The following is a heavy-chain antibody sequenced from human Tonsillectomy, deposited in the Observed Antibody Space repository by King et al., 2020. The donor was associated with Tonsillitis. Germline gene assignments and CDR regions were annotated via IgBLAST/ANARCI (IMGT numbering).Heavy chain of an antibody. Sequence: LQLQESGPGLVKPSGTLSLTCAVSGGSINTSNWWSWVRPPPGKGLEWIGEIYHSGGTNYNPSLKSRVTISLDKSKNQFSLKLSSVTAADTAVYYCARDGSPSTITVSDWFDPWGQGTLVTVSS. J-gene: IGHJ5*02. CDR2: IYHSGGT. V-gene: IGHV4-4*02. CDR1: GGSINTSNW. D-gene: IGHD3-10*01. CDR3: ARDGSPSTITVSDWFDP.